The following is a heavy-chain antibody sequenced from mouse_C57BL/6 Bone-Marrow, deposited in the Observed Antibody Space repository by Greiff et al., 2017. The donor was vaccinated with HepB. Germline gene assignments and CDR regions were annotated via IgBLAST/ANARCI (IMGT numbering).Heavy chain of an antibody. CDR1: GFTFSSYA. CDR3: ARDPPPYYFDY. Sequence: EVMLVESGGGLVKPGGSLKLSCAASGFTFSSYAMSWVRQTPEKRLEWVATISVGGSYTYYPDNVKDRFPIFRDNAKNNLYLQMSHLKSEDTAMYYCARDPPPYYFDYWGKGTTLTVSS. J-gene: IGHJ2*01. V-gene: IGHV5-4*01. CDR2: ISVGGSYT.